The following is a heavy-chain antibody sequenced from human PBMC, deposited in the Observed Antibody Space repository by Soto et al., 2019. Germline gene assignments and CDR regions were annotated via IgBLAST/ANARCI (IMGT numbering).Heavy chain of an antibody. CDR1: GFTLSDHY. CDR2: TRNKANSYTT. J-gene: IGHJ4*02. CDR3: ASYYDSTLPVH. D-gene: IGHD3-22*01. Sequence: EVHLVESGGGLVQPGGSLRLSCAASGFTLSDHYIDWVRQAPGKGLEWVGRTRNKANSYTTEYAASVKGRFTISRDDSKNSLYLQMNSLKTEDTAVYYCASYYDSTLPVHWGQGTLVTVSS. V-gene: IGHV3-72*01.